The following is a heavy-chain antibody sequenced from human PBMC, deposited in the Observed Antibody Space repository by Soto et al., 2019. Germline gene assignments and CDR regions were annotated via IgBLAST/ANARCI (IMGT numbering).Heavy chain of an antibody. CDR1: GGSFSGYY. D-gene: IGHD6-6*01. CDR3: ARGPGYEKLVRAHFFDY. J-gene: IGHJ4*02. Sequence: SETLSLTCAVYGGSFSGYYWSWIRQPPGKGLEWIGEINHSGSTNYNPSLKSRVTISVDTSKNQFSLKLSSVTAADTAVYYCARGPGYEKLVRAHFFDYWGQGTLVTVSS. CDR2: INHSGST. V-gene: IGHV4-34*01.